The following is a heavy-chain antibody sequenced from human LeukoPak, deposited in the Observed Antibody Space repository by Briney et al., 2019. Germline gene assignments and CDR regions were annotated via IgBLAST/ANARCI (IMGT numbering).Heavy chain of an antibody. D-gene: IGHD1-26*01. J-gene: IGHJ6*03. CDR1: GCSINSASYY. CDR2: IYYSGST. V-gene: IGHV4-31*03. CDR3: ARAMGGYYYYYYMDV. Sequence: PSETLSLTCTVSGCSINSASYYWNWIRQHPGKGLEWIGYIYYSGSTYYNPSLKSRVSISVDTSKTQFSLKLSSVTAADTAVYYCARAMGGYYYYYYMDVWGKGTTVTVSS.